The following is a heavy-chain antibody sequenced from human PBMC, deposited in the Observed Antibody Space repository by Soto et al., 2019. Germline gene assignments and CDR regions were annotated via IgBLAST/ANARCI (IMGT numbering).Heavy chain of an antibody. CDR2: IIPIFGTA. CDR3: ARDYEGYSSSWFYFDY. V-gene: IGHV1-69*13. CDR1: GGTFSSYA. D-gene: IGHD6-13*01. J-gene: IGHJ4*02. Sequence: SVKVSCKASGGTFSSYAISWVRQAPGQGLEWMGGIIPIFGTANYAQKFQGRVTITADESTSTAYMELSSLRSEDTAVYYCARDYEGYSSSWFYFDYRGQGTLVTVSS.